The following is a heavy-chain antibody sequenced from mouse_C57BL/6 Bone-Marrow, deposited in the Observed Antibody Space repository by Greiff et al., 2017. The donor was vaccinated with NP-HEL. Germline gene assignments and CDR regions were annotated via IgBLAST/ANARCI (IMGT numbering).Heavy chain of an antibody. V-gene: IGHV1-55*01. J-gene: IGHJ1*03. CDR1: GYTFTSYW. D-gene: IGHD1-1*01. Sequence: QVQLQQPGAELVKPGASVKMSCKASGYTFTSYWITWVKQRPGQGLEWIGDIYPGSGSTNYNEKFKSKATLTVDTSSSTAYMQLSSLTSEDSAVYYCARRGTTVDLYWYFDVWGTGTTVTVSS. CDR3: ARRGTTVDLYWYFDV. CDR2: IYPGSGST.